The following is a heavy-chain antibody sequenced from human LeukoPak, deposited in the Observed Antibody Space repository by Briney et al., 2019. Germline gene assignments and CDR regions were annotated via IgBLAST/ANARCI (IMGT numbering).Heavy chain of an antibody. J-gene: IGHJ4*01. CDR1: GFTFRSYG. CDR3: ARDPTTVTTGVLGY. CDR2: MWYDGRKK. Sequence: GRSLRLSCAASGFTFRSYGMHWVRQAPGKGLEWVAVMWYDGRKKDYADSVKGRFIISRDNSKNTVYLQMSSLRADDTAVYYCARDPTTVTTGVLGYWGQGTLVTVSS. V-gene: IGHV3-33*01. D-gene: IGHD4-17*01.